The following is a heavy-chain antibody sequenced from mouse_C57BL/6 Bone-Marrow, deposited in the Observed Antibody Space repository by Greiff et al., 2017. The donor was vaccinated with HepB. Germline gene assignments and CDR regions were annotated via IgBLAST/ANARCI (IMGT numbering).Heavy chain of an antibody. CDR2: IDPSDSYT. V-gene: IGHV1-69*01. CDR1: GYTFTSYW. J-gene: IGHJ3*01. D-gene: IGHD2-1*01. CDR3: ARDGDGNFTAWFAY. Sequence: QVQLQQSGAELVMPGASVKLSCKASGYTFTSYWMHWVKQRPGQGLEWIGEIDPSDSYTNYNQKFKGKSTLTVDKSSSTAYMQLSSLTSEDSAVYYCARDGDGNFTAWFAYWGQGTLVTVSA.